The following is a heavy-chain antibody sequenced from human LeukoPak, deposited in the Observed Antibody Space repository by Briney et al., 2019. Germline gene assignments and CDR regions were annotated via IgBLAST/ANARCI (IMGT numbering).Heavy chain of an antibody. D-gene: IGHD1-26*01. CDR3: ARGGRAYYFDY. Sequence: GGSLRLSCAASGFTFSNYWMHWVRQVPGRGLVWVSRINNLGTSTNYADSVRGRFTISRDDAKNPLYLQMNSLRAEDTAVYYCARGGRAYYFDYWGRGILVTVSS. CDR2: INNLGTST. J-gene: IGHJ4*02. V-gene: IGHV3-74*01. CDR1: GFTFSNYW.